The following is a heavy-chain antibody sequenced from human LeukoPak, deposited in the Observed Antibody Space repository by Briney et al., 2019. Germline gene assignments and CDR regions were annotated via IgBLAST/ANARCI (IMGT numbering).Heavy chain of an antibody. V-gene: IGHV1-2*02. Sequence: ASVKVSCKASGHTFTGYYMHWVRQAPGQGLESMGWINPNSGGTNYAQKFQGRVTMTRDTSISTAYMELSRLRSDDTAVYYCAREPPRYRGPFDYWGQGTLVTVSS. D-gene: IGHD1-26*01. CDR1: GHTFTGYY. CDR2: INPNSGGT. J-gene: IGHJ4*02. CDR3: AREPPRYRGPFDY.